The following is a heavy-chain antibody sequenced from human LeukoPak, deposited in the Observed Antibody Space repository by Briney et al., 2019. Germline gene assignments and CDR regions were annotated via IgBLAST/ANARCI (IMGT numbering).Heavy chain of an antibody. V-gene: IGHV3-7*01. Sequence: GGSLRLSCAASGFTFSSYWMSWVRQAPGKGLEWVANIKQDGSEKYYVDSVKGRFTISRDNAKNSLYLQMNRLRAEDTAVYYCAREGILTGYYTYFDYWGQGTLVTVSS. CDR3: AREGILTGYYTYFDY. J-gene: IGHJ4*02. D-gene: IGHD3-9*01. CDR2: IKQDGSEK. CDR1: GFTFSSYW.